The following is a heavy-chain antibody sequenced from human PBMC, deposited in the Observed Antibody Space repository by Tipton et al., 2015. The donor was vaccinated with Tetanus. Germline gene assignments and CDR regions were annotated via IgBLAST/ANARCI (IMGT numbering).Heavy chain of an antibody. CDR3: ARAHLYSYYFDY. D-gene: IGHD2-15*01. V-gene: IGHV4-34*01. CDR2: INHSGST. J-gene: IGHJ4*02. Sequence: TLSLTCAVYGGSFSGYYWSWIRQPPGKGLERIGEINHSGSTNYNPSLKSRVTISVDTSKNQFSLKLSSVTAADTAVYYCARAHLYSYYFDYWGQGTLVTVSS. CDR1: GGSFSGYY.